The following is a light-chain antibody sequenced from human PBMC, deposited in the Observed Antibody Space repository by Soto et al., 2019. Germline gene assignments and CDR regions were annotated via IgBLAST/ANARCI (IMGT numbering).Light chain of an antibody. J-gene: IGLJ2*01. CDR3: QSYDSSLSVV. CDR2: GNS. V-gene: IGLV1-40*01. Sequence: QSVLTQPPSVSGAPGQRVTISCTGSSYNIGAGYDVHWYQQLPGTAPKLLIYGNSNRPSGVPDRFSGSKSGTSASLAIPGLQAEDEADYYCQSYDSSLSVVFGGGTKLTVL. CDR1: SYNIGAGYD.